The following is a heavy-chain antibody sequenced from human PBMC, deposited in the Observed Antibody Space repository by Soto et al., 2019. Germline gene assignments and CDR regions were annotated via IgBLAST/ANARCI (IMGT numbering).Heavy chain of an antibody. J-gene: IGHJ3*02. V-gene: IGHV4-59*01. CDR1: GGSISSYY. CDR3: AIQQDYCGGDCAIAFDM. CDR2: IYYSGST. Sequence: SETLSLTCTVSGGSISSYYWSWIRQPPGEGLEWIGYIYYSGSTNYNPSLKSRVTISVDTSNNQFSLQLSSVPAPNTAVYYCAIQQDYCGGDCAIAFDMWGQGTLVTVSS. D-gene: IGHD2-21*02.